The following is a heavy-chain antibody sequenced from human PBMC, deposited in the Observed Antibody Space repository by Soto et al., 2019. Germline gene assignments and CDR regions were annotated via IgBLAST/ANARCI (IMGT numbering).Heavy chain of an antibody. CDR1: GFTFSSYA. J-gene: IGHJ4*02. V-gene: IGHV3-30-3*01. Sequence: PGGSLRLSCAASGFTFSSYAMHWVRQAPGKGLEWVAVISYDGSNKYYADSVKGRFTISRDNSKNTLYLQMNSLRAEDTAVYYCARDLFAYYYDSSGYTGPFDYWGQGTLVTVSS. D-gene: IGHD3-22*01. CDR3: ARDLFAYYYDSSGYTGPFDY. CDR2: ISYDGSNK.